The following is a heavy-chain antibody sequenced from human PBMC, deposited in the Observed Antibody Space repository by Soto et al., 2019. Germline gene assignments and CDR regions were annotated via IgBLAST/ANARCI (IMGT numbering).Heavy chain of an antibody. V-gene: IGHV1-18*01. D-gene: IGHD3-9*01. CDR3: ARGHDISTGWKLTF. Sequence: QVRLVQSGAEVKKPGASVTVSCNTYGYDFTNYGINWVRQAPGQGLGGMGWISADNGNIVYAQNFRGRATLTTDTSTGSAYMELRSLRSGDTAVYYCARGHDISTGWKLTFWCQGPLVTAS. CDR2: ISADNGNI. J-gene: IGHJ4*02. CDR1: GYDFTNYG.